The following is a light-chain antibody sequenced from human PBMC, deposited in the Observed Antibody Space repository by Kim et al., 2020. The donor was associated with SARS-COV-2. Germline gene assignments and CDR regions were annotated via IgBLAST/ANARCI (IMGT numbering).Light chain of an antibody. CDR2: GTS. V-gene: IGKV3-20*01. Sequence: LSLSPGERAILSCRAGQTVSSSYLAWYRHKPGQPPRLLIYGTSTRATGVPDRFSGSGSGTDFTLTISRLEPEDFAVYYCQQYGSSFGGGTKVDIK. CDR3: QQYGSS. J-gene: IGKJ4*01. CDR1: QTVSSSY.